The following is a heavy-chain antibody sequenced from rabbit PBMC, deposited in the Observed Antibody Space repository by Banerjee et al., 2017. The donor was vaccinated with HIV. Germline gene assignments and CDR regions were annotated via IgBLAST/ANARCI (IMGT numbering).Heavy chain of an antibody. D-gene: IGHD1-1*01. V-gene: IGHV1S47*01. Sequence: QEQLVESGGGLVQPEGSLTLTCTASGFSFSSGYDMCWVRQAPGKGLEWIACIYPDYGSTDYASWVNGRFTISLDNAQNTVFLQMTSLTAADTATYFCARTASSSGWYYFNLWGPGTLVTVS. CDR3: ARTASSSGWYYFNL. J-gene: IGHJ4*01. CDR2: IYPDYGST. CDR1: GFSFSSGYD.